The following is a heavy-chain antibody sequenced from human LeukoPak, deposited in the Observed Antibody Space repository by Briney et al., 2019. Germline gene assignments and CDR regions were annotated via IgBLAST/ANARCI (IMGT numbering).Heavy chain of an antibody. Sequence: ASVKVSCKASGYTFTSYGISWVRQAPGQGLEWMGWISAYNGNTNYAQKLQGRVTMTTDTSTSTAYMELRSLRSDDTAVYYCARSSSWLPAAIPNDYWGQGTLVTVSS. V-gene: IGHV1-18*01. CDR2: ISAYNGNT. CDR1: GYTFTSYG. J-gene: IGHJ4*02. CDR3: ARSSSWLPAAIPNDY. D-gene: IGHD2-2*02.